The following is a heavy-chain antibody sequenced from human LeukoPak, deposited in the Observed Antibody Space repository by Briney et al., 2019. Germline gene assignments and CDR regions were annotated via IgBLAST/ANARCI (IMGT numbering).Heavy chain of an antibody. D-gene: IGHD6-13*01. Sequence: PGGSLTLSCAASGFTFNSYSMNWVHQAPGKGLAWVSSISSSSSYIYYADSVKGRFTISRDNAKNSLYLQMNSLRADDTAVYYCARDLIAAAGFYWFDPWGQGTLVTVSS. CDR3: ARDLIAAAGFYWFDP. V-gene: IGHV3-21*01. CDR1: GFTFNSYS. CDR2: ISSSSSYI. J-gene: IGHJ5*02.